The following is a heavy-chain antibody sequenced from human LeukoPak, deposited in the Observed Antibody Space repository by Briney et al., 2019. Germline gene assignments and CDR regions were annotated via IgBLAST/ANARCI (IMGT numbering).Heavy chain of an antibody. D-gene: IGHD2-2*01. Sequence: SVKVSCKASGGTFSSYAISWVRQAPGQGLEWMGGIIPIFGTANYAQKFQGRVTITADESTSTAYMELSSLRSEDTAVYYCVAYQLLRWWFDPWGQGTLVTVSS. CDR1: GGTFSSYA. V-gene: IGHV1-69*13. CDR2: IIPIFGTA. CDR3: VAYQLLRWWFDP. J-gene: IGHJ5*02.